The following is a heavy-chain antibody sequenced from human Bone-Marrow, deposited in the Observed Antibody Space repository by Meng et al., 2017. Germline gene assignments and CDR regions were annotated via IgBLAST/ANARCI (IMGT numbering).Heavy chain of an antibody. CDR1: GFTFSSYG. CDR3: ARGHDSSGYYLVWYFDY. D-gene: IGHD3-22*01. CDR2: IWYDGSNK. V-gene: IGHV3-33*01. Sequence: GESLKISCAASGFTFSSYGMHWVRQAPGKGLEWVTVIWYDGSNKYYADSVKGRFTISRDNSKNTLYLQMNSLRAEDTAVYYCARGHDSSGYYLVWYFDYWGHGTLVTVSS. J-gene: IGHJ4*01.